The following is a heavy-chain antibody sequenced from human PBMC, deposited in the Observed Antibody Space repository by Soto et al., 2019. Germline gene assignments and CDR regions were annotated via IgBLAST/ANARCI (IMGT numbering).Heavy chain of an antibody. CDR2: IHFDGSTT. V-gene: IGHV3-74*01. D-gene: IGHD6-19*01. J-gene: IGHJ4*02. Sequence: EVQLVESGGGLVQPGGSLRLSCAASGFTFSSYWMHWVRQVPGKGLVWVSRIHFDGSTTHYADSVKGRFTISRDNAKNKLSLQLTSLRAEDTAVYYCARDAYISGYYQFDYWGQGTLVTVSS. CDR3: ARDAYISGYYQFDY. CDR1: GFTFSSYW.